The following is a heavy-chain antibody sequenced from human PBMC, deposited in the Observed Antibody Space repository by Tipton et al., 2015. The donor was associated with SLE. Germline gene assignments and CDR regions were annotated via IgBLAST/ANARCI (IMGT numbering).Heavy chain of an antibody. Sequence: TLSLTCTVSGGSISSHYWSWIRRPPGKALEWIAYINYSGSTYYNLSLKSRVTISVDTSRNQFSLRLISVTAADTAVYYCARLPDYFDHWGQGALVTVSS. CDR2: INYSGST. CDR1: GGSISSHY. V-gene: IGHV4-59*11. J-gene: IGHJ4*02. CDR3: ARLPDYFDH.